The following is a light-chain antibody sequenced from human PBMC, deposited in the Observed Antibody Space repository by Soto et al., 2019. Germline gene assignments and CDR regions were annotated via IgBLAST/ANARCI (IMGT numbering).Light chain of an antibody. CDR2: DAS. CDR3: QQRSNWPPLT. CDR1: QSVSSY. Sequence: EIVLTQSPATLSLSPGERATLSCRASQSVSSYLAWYQQKPGQAXRLLIYDASNRATGIPARFSGSGSGTDFSLTISSLEPEDFAVYYCQQRSNWPPLTFGGGTKVDI. J-gene: IGKJ4*01. V-gene: IGKV3-11*01.